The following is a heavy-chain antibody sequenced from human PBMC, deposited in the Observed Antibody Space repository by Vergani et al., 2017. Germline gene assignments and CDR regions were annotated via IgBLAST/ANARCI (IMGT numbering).Heavy chain of an antibody. CDR3: ARDLRLLYNRFDP. J-gene: IGHJ5*02. CDR1: GFTFNQYG. V-gene: IGHV3-33*01. D-gene: IGHD1-14*01. Sequence: QVQLVESGGGVVQPGRSLRLSCAASGFTFNQYGMHWVRQAPGKGLVWVAVTWYYGNNTQYADSVKGRFTISRDNSKSTMYLQMNSLRYEDTGVYYCARDLRLLYNRFDPWGQGTLVTVSS. CDR2: TWYYGNNT.